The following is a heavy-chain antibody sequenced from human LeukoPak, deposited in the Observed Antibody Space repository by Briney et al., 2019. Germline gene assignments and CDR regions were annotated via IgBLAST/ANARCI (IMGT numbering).Heavy chain of an antibody. D-gene: IGHD5-18*01. CDR1: GFTFSSYG. V-gene: IGHV3-30*18. Sequence: QPGRSLRLSCAASGFTFSSYGMHWVRQAPGKGLEWVAVISYDGSNKYYADSVKGRFTISRDNSKNTLYLQMNSLRAEDTAVYYCAKDLRIQLWLRGGSAFDYWGQGTLVTVSS. CDR2: ISYDGSNK. J-gene: IGHJ4*02. CDR3: AKDLRIQLWLRGGSAFDY.